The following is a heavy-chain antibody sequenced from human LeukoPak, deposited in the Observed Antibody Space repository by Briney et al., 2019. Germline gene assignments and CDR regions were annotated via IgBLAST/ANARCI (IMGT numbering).Heavy chain of an antibody. D-gene: IGHD3-10*02. J-gene: IGHJ6*04. V-gene: IGHV3-23*01. CDR3: AELGITMIGGV. CDR2: ISGSGGST. Sequence: GGSLRLPCAASGFTFSSYGMSWVRQAPGKGLEWVSAISGSGGSTYYADSVKGRFTISRDNSKNTLCLQMNSLRAEDTAVYYCAELGITMIGGVWGKGTTVTISS. CDR1: GFTFSSYG.